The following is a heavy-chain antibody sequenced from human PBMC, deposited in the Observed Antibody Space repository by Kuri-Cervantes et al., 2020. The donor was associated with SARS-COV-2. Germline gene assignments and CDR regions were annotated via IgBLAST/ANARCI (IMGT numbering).Heavy chain of an antibody. CDR1: GYTFTDYY. CDR2: INPSGGST. V-gene: IGHV1-46*01. Sequence: ASVKVSCKASGYTFTDYYMHWVRQAPGQGLEWMGIINPSGGSTTYAQKFQGRVTMTRDTSTTTVYMELSSLRAEDTAVYYCSRDRIVVVPAAIYYYGMDVWGKGTTVTVSS. D-gene: IGHD2-2*01. J-gene: IGHJ6*04. CDR3: SRDRIVVVPAAIYYYGMDV.